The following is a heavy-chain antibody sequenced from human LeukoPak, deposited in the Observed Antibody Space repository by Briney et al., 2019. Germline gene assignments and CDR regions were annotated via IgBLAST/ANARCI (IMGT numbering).Heavy chain of an antibody. J-gene: IGHJ4*02. Sequence: ASVKVSCKASGGAFSSYAISWVRQAPGQGLEWMGWISAYNGNTNYAQKLQGRVTMTTDTSTSTAYMELRSLRSDDTAVHYCARDYGLDYYDSSGYPYWGQGTLVTVSS. CDR2: ISAYNGNT. V-gene: IGHV1-18*01. CDR1: GGAFSSYA. D-gene: IGHD3-22*01. CDR3: ARDYGLDYYDSSGYPY.